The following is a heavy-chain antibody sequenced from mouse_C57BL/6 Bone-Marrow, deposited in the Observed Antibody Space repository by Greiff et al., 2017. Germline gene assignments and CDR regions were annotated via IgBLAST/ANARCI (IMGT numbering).Heavy chain of an antibody. V-gene: IGHV1-39*01. J-gene: IGHJ4*01. CDR1: GYSFTDYN. CDR3: ARFGYYYAMGY. CDR2: INPNYGSI. Sequence: EVKLMESGPELVKPGASEKIYCKASGYSFTDYNMNWVKQSYGKRLEWIGVINPNYGSISYNQKFKGKATLTVDQSSSTAYMQLKGLTSEVSSVYYCARFGYYYAMGYWGLRASVSVS.